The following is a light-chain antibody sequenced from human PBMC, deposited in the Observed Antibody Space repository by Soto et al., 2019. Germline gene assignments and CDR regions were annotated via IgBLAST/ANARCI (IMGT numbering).Light chain of an antibody. CDR3: GAWDSSLSAVL. CDR1: SSNIGNNY. J-gene: IGLJ2*01. Sequence: SVLTQPPSVSAAPRQKVTISCSGSSSNIGNNYVSWYQHLPGTAPKLLIYDNNKRPSGIPDRFSGSRSGTSATLGITGLQTGDEGDYYCGAWDSSLSAVLFGGGTKLTVL. V-gene: IGLV1-51*01. CDR2: DNN.